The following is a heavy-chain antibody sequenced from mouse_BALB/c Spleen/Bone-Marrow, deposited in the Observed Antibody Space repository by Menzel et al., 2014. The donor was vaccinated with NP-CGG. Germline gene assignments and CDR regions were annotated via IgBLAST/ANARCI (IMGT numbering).Heavy chain of an antibody. Sequence: VKVVESGPGLVAPSQSLSITCTVSGFSLTVYGVNWVRQPPGKGLEWLGMIWGDGITDYNSAFKSRLSISKDDSKSQVFLKMNSLRTDDTAKYYCAREGNYFDYWGQGTTLTVSS. CDR1: GFSLTVYG. J-gene: IGHJ2*01. CDR2: IWGDGIT. CDR3: AREGNYFDY. V-gene: IGHV2-6-7*01.